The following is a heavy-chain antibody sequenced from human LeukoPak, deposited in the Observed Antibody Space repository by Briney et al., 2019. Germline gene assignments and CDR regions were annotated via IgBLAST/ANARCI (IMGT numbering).Heavy chain of an antibody. V-gene: IGHV1-69*13. Sequence: GASVKVSCKASGGTFSSYAISWVRQAPEQGLEWMGGIIPIFGTANYAQKFQGRVTITADESTSTAYMELSSLRSEDTAVYYCAREVEEGPQDPVFDYWGQGTLVTVSS. CDR3: AREVEEGPQDPVFDY. CDR2: IIPIFGTA. J-gene: IGHJ4*02. CDR1: GGTFSSYA.